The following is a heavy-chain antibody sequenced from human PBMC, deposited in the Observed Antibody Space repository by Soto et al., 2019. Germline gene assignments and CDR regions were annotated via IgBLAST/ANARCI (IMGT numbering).Heavy chain of an antibody. CDR1: LFTFRIYA. J-gene: IGHJ6*02. CDR3: ARDVADGSLPMDV. V-gene: IGHV3-30-3*01. D-gene: IGHD6-13*01. Sequence: RVSCASSLFTFRIYAMHLVRQSPGKGLEWVAVISYDGSNKYYADSVKGRFTISRDNSKNTLYLQMNSLRAEDTAVYYCARDVADGSLPMDVWGQGTTVTVSS. CDR2: ISYDGSNK.